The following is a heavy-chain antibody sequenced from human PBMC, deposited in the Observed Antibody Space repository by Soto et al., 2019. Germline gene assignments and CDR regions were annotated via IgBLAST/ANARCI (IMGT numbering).Heavy chain of an antibody. D-gene: IGHD3-10*01. CDR1: GFSFSSYG. J-gene: IGHJ6*02. CDR2: IRYDGSKE. Sequence: HPVGSLRLSCAASGFSFSSYGMYWVRQAPGKGLEWLANIRYDGSKEYYADFVKGRFTISRDNSKNTLYLQMNSLRAEDTAVYYCARDRTYFGSGAVGMDVWGQGTTVTVSS. V-gene: IGHV3-33*07. CDR3: ARDRTYFGSGAVGMDV.